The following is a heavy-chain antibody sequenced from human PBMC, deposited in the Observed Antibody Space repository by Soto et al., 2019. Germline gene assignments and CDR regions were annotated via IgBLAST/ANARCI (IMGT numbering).Heavy chain of an antibody. Sequence: QVQLVQSGAEVKKPGASVKVSCKASGYTFTSYGISWVRQAPGQGLEWMGWISAYKGNTNYAQKLQGIVTMTTDTSTSTAYMELRSLRSDYTAVYSWARDPPQASWGMIDYWGQGTLVRISS. J-gene: IGHJ4*02. D-gene: IGHD7-27*01. CDR2: ISAYKGNT. CDR3: ARDPPQASWGMIDY. V-gene: IGHV1-18*01. CDR1: GYTFTSYG.